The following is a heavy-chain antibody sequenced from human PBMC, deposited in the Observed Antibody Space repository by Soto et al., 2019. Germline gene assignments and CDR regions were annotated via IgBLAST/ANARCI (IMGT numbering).Heavy chain of an antibody. J-gene: IGHJ3*01. Sequence: GGSQRLSCGASGFSFRNHCFLWVRQSPGRGLEWVAVVWFDGSKRFYRESVRGRFTISRDDSTATLYLQMNDLRVEDSALYYCARDSCTGGSCLDVWGHGTMVTVSS. CDR2: VWFDGSKR. D-gene: IGHD2-8*02. V-gene: IGHV3-33*01. CDR1: GFSFRNHC. CDR3: ARDSCTGGSCLDV.